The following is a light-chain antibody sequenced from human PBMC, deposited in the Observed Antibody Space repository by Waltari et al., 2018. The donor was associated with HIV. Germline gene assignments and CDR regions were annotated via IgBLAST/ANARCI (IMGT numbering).Light chain of an antibody. Sequence: EVVLTQSPGTVSVSTGERATLSCRTSQSISNNLVWYQMKPGQAPRLVIYDASTRATGIPVRFSGSGSGTEFTLTIASLQSEDFAVYLCQQYNNWPRTFGQGTKVEI. CDR1: QSISNN. CDR2: DAS. J-gene: IGKJ1*01. CDR3: QQYNNWPRT. V-gene: IGKV3-15*01.